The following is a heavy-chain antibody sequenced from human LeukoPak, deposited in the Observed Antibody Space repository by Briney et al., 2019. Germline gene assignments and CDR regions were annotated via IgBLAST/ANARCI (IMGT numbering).Heavy chain of an antibody. CDR1: GFTFGAYV. J-gene: IGHJ4*01. Sequence: GRSLRLSCAASGFTFGAYVMHWVRQAPGKGLECVAVISNDGNEKYYADSVKGRFSISRDNSKNTLYLQMSSLRTEDTAVYYCARDGGYTGGWTYGAGDYWGQGTLVTVSS. CDR2: ISNDGNEK. CDR3: ARDGGYTGGWTYGAGDY. V-gene: IGHV3-30*04. D-gene: IGHD2-8*02.